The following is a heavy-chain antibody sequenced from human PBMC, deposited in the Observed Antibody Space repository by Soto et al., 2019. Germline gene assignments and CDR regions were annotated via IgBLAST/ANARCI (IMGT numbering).Heavy chain of an antibody. J-gene: IGHJ6*03. D-gene: IGHD3-10*01. CDR2: ISWKGGSI. CDR1: GFILDDYA. CDR3: ATGPGGYYGSGSQKTYYYYYMDV. V-gene: IGHV3-9*01. Sequence: EVQLVESGGGLVQPGGSLRLSCAASGFILDDYAFNWVRQAPGKGLEWVSGISWKGGSIGYADSVKGRFIISTDNAKNSLNLQMNSLRPEDTALYYCATGPGGYYGSGSQKTYYYYYMDVWGKGTTVTVSS.